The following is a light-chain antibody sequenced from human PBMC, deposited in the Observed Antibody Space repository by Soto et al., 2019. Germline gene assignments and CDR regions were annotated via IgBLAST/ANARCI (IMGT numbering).Light chain of an antibody. CDR3: QQYGSYSPWT. J-gene: IGKJ1*01. CDR1: QSISSW. Sequence: DIQKTEYPSTLSASVGDRVTITCRASQSISSWLAWYQQKPGKAPKLLIYKASSLESGVPSRFSGSGSGTEFTLTISSLQPDDFASYYCQQYGSYSPWTFGQGTKVEIK. CDR2: KAS. V-gene: IGKV1-5*03.